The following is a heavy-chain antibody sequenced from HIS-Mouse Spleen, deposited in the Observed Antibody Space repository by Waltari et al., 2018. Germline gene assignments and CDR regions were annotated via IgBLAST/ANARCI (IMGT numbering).Heavy chain of an antibody. CDR1: GGSISSYY. D-gene: IGHD2-2*01. V-gene: IGHV4-4*07. J-gene: IGHJ5*02. CDR2: IYTSGST. Sequence: QVQLQESGPGLVKPSETLSLTCTVSGGSISSYYLSWIRPPAGKGLEWIGRIYTSGSTNYNPSLKSRVTMSVDTSKNQFSLKLSSVTAADTAVYYCARERGIYCSSTSCYNWFDPWGQGTLVTVSS. CDR3: ARERGIYCSSTSCYNWFDP.